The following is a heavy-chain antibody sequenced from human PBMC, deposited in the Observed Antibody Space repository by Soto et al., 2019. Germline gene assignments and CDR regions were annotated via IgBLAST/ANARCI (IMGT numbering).Heavy chain of an antibody. CDR1: GFTFSNYG. D-gene: IGHD2-21*01. Sequence: GGSLRLSCAASGFTFSNYGMSWVRQAPGKGLEWVSSISGGNTFYAGSVKGRFTISRDNSKNTLYLQMNSLTAEDTAVYYCAKAPSSDCNSGACSLRSWGQGALVTVSS. J-gene: IGHJ5*02. CDR3: AKAPSSDCNSGACSLRS. V-gene: IGHV3-23*01. CDR2: ISGGNT.